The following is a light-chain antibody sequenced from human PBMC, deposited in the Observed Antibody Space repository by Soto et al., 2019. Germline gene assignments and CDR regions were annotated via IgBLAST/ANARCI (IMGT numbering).Light chain of an antibody. CDR3: QQYNNWPLT. CDR2: FAS. V-gene: IGKV3-15*01. CDR1: QSMYNN. J-gene: IGKJ4*01. Sequence: EIVMTPSPATLSVSPGERATLSCRASQSMYNNLAWYQQKPGQAPRLLIYFASTRATGIPARFSGSGSGTEFTLTISSLQSEDFAVYYCQQYNNWPLTFGGGTKVEI.